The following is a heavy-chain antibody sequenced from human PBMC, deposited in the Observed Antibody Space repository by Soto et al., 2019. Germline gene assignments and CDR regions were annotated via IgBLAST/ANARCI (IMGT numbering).Heavy chain of an antibody. D-gene: IGHD3-3*01. CDR1: GFTFSSYA. Sequence: QVQLVESGGGVVQPGRSLRLSCAASGFTFSSYAMHWVRQAPGKGLEWVAVISYDGSNKYYADSVKGRFTISRDNSKNTLYLQMNSLRAEDTAVYYCARVGALRFSDVWCQGTTVTVSS. J-gene: IGHJ6*02. CDR2: ISYDGSNK. CDR3: ARVGALRFSDV. V-gene: IGHV3-30-3*01.